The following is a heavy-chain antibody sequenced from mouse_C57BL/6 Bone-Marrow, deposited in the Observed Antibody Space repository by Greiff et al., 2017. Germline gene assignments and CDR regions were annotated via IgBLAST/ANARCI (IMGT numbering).Heavy chain of an antibody. Sequence: VQLQQSGPELVKPGASVKLSCKASGYTFTSYDINWVKQRPGQGLEWIGCIYPRDGSTKYNEKFKGKATLTVDTSSSTAYMELHSLTSEDSAVYFWASPLTTVVDPYWYFDVWGTGTTVTVSS. V-gene: IGHV1-85*01. J-gene: IGHJ1*03. D-gene: IGHD1-1*01. CDR3: ASPLTTVVDPYWYFDV. CDR2: IYPRDGST. CDR1: GYTFTSYD.